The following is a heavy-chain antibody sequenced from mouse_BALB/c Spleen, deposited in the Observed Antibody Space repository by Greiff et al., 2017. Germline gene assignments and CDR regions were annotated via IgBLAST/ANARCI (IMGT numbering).Heavy chain of an antibody. V-gene: IGHV1-5*01. J-gene: IGHJ4*01. CDR2: IYPGNSDT. Sequence: EVQLQQSGTVLARPGASVKMSCKASGYTFTSYWMHWVKQRPGQGLEWIGAIYPGNSDTSYNQKFKGKAKLTAVTSTSTAYMELSSLTNEDSAVYYCTRLGSSYYAMDYWGQGTSVTVSS. D-gene: IGHD1-1*01. CDR1: GYTFTSYW. CDR3: TRLGSSYYAMDY.